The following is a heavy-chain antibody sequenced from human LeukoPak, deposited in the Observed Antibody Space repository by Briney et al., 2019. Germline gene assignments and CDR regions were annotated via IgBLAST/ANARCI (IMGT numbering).Heavy chain of an antibody. Sequence: SQTLSLTCAISGDSVSSNSAAWNWIRQSPSRGLEWLGRTYYRSKWYNDYAVSVKSRITINPDTSKNQFSLQLNSVTPEDTAVYYCARGALRYFDWLLGGSDYFDYWGQGTLVTVSS. CDR3: ARGALRYFDWLLGGSDYFDY. V-gene: IGHV6-1*01. D-gene: IGHD3-9*01. J-gene: IGHJ4*02. CDR2: TYYRSKWYN. CDR1: GDSVSSNSAA.